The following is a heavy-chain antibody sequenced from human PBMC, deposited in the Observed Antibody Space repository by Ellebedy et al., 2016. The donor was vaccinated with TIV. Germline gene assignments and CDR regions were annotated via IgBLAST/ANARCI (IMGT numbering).Heavy chain of an antibody. CDR1: GFTFSTYA. Sequence: GESLKISCAASGFTFSTYAMSWVRQAPGRGLEWVSTISGSGGGTYYTDSVKGRFTISRDNAKNSLYLQMNSLRAEDTAVYYCATGARSEGGYWGQGTLVTVSS. D-gene: IGHD2-15*01. CDR2: ISGSGGGT. J-gene: IGHJ4*02. V-gene: IGHV3-23*01. CDR3: ATGARSEGGY.